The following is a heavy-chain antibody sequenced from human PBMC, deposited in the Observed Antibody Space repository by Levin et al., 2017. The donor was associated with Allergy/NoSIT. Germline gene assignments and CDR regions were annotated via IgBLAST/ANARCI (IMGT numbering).Heavy chain of an antibody. D-gene: IGHD3-10*01. CDR2: ISYDGSNK. Sequence: PGGSLRLSCAASGFTFSSYGMHWVRQAPGKGLEWVAVISYDGSNKYYADSVKGRFTISRDNSKNTLYLQMNSLRAEDTAVYYCAKDGNGKSRGSAGGYDYYYYGMDVWGQGTTVTVSS. V-gene: IGHV3-30*18. CDR3: AKDGNGKSRGSAGGYDYYYYGMDV. CDR1: GFTFSSYG. J-gene: IGHJ6*02.